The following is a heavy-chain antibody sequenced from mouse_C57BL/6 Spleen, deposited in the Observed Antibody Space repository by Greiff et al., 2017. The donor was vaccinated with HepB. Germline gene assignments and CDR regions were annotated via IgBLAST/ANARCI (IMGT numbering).Heavy chain of an antibody. CDR1: GYTFTDYN. J-gene: IGHJ3*01. Sequence: VQLKESGPELVKPGASVKMSCKASGYTFTDYNMHWVKQSHGKSSEWMGYINPKKGGTSYNQKFKGKATLTVNKSSSTAYMELRSLTSEDSAVYYCARGDGYYYWGQGTLFTVSA. V-gene: IGHV1-22*01. D-gene: IGHD2-3*01. CDR2: INPKKGGT. CDR3: ARGDGYYY.